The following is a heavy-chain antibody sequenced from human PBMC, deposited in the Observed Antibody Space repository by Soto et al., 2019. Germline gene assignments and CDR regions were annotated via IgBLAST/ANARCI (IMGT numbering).Heavy chain of an antibody. CDR3: AREMWTRSGPQNFFDY. V-gene: IGHV1-18*01. CDR1: GYSFTNYG. Sequence: QVQLVQSEGQMKQPGASVKVSCKASGYSFTNYGFCWVRQVPGQGLEWMGYISPSSGYTTYAPNLRERVIMTTDSSTTTVYMELRSLTSDDTAVYYCAREMWTRSGPQNFFDYWGQGALVTVSS. D-gene: IGHD6-25*01. CDR2: ISPSSGYT. J-gene: IGHJ4*02.